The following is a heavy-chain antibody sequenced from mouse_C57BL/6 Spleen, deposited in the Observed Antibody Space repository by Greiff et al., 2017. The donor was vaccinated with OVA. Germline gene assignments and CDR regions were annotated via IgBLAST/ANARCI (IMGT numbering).Heavy chain of an antibody. CDR2: IDPANGNT. V-gene: IGHV14-3*01. J-gene: IGHJ2*01. Sequence: EVQLQQSVAELVRPGASVKLSCTASGFNIKSTYMHWVKQRPEQGLEWIGRIDPANGNTKYAPKFQGKATITADTSSNTAYLQLSSLTSEDTAIYYCARDYSNHFDYWGQGTTLTVSS. CDR1: GFNIKSTY. CDR3: ARDYSNHFDY. D-gene: IGHD2-5*01.